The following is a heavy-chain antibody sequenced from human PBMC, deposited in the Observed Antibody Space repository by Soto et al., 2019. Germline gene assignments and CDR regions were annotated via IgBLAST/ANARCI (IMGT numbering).Heavy chain of an antibody. D-gene: IGHD5-18*01. CDR2: IHYSGST. Sequence: SETLSLTCIASGGSISSADYYWSWIRQHPGKGLEWIGYIHYSGSTYYNPSLKSRLTISIDTSKNQFSLKLTSVIAADTAMYYCARVKYGYGFNWFDPWGQGTLVTVCS. J-gene: IGHJ5*02. CDR3: ARVKYGYGFNWFDP. CDR1: GGSISSADYY. V-gene: IGHV4-31*03.